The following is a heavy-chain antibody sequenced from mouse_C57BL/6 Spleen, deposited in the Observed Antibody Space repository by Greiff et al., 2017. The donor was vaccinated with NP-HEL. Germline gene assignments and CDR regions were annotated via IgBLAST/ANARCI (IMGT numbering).Heavy chain of an antibody. Sequence: EVQLQQSGPELVKPGASVKISCKASGYTFTNYYMNWVKQSHGQSLEWIGDINPNSGGTSYNQKFKGKATLTVDKSSSTAYMELRSLTSEDSAVYYYASVSGPKYYDLDYWGKGTSVTVSS. CDR3: ASVSGPKYYDLDY. J-gene: IGHJ4*01. V-gene: IGHV1-26*01. CDR1: GYTFTNYY. D-gene: IGHD3-1*01. CDR2: INPNSGGT.